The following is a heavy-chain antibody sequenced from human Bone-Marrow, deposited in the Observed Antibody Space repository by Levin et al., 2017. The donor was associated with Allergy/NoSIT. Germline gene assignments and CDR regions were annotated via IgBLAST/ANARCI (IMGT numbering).Heavy chain of an antibody. J-gene: IGHJ5*02. CDR1: GDSLSSGHYY. D-gene: IGHD2-2*02. CDR2: IYNSVST. V-gene: IGHV4-61*02. Sequence: SETLSLTCTVSGDSLSSGHYYWTWIRQPAGKGLEWIGRIYNSVSTHYNPSLKSRVTISEDASKNQFSLRLTSVTAADTALYYCARQKGGRYCSSSSCYTLDLWGQGTLVTVSS. CDR3: ARQKGGRYCSSSSCYTLDL.